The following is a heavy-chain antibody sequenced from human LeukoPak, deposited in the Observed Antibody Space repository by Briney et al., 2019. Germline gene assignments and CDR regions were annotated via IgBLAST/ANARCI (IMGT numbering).Heavy chain of an antibody. Sequence: SETLSLTCTVSGGSISGSYWSWIRQPPGKGLEWIAYMYNSGSTNYNPSLKSRVTISVDTSKNQFSLKLSSVTAADTAVYYCARLDSGGWYVLDYWGQGTLVTVSS. CDR3: ARLDSGGWYVLDY. J-gene: IGHJ4*02. CDR2: MYNSGST. CDR1: GGSISGSY. V-gene: IGHV4-59*01. D-gene: IGHD6-19*01.